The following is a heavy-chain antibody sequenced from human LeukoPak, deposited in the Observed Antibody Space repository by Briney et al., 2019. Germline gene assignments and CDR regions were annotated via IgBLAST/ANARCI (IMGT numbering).Heavy chain of an antibody. CDR3: ARFSWGCSTASCYLTN. V-gene: IGHV4-59*11. CDR2: IHYTGTT. J-gene: IGHJ4*02. D-gene: IGHD2-2*01. CDR1: GGSLSGHY. Sequence: KPSETLSLTCTVGGGSLSGHYWGWIRQPPGKGLELVGHIHYTGTTFYNPSLNSRVTITLDTSRNQFSLRLTSVIAADTAVYYCARFSWGCSTASCYLTNWGQGALVTVSS.